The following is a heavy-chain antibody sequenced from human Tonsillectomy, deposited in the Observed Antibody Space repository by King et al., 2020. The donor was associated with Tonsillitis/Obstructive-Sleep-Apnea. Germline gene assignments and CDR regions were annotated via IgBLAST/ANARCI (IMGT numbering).Heavy chain of an antibody. D-gene: IGHD3-22*01. V-gene: IGHV5-10-1*01. J-gene: IGHJ6*03. CDR2: IDPSDSYT. Sequence: ELQLVQSGAEVKKPGESLRISCKGSGYSFTSYWISWVRQMPGKGLEWMGRIDPSDSYTNYSPSFQGHVTISADKPISTAYLQWSSLKASDTAMYYCARRQYYYDSSGQGYYYYYYMDVWGKGTTVTVSS. CDR3: ARRQYYYDSSGQGYYYYYYMDV. CDR1: GYSFTSYW.